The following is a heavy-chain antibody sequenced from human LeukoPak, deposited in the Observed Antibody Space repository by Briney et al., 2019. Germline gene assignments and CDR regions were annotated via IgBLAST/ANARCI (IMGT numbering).Heavy chain of an antibody. CDR2: IIPIAAPP. CDR1: GNCFSRFA. CDR3: AKVGGNFFPYHLDV. V-gene: IGHV1-69*05. Sequence: SVKVSCKVSGNCFSRFAVSWVRQAPGEGLEWMGGIIPIAAPPKYAQKFQNRVTITMDDSTKTAYMELRSLRSDDTAVYYCAKVGGNFFPYHLDVWGKGTTVIVSS. J-gene: IGHJ6*04. D-gene: IGHD4-23*01.